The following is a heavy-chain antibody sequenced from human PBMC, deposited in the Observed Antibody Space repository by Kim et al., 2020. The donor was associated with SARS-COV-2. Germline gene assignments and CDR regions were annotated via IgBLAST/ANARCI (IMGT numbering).Heavy chain of an antibody. V-gene: IGHV4-34*01. J-gene: IGHJ4*02. Sequence: NYNPSLKSRVTISVDTSKNQFSLKLSSVTAADTAVYYCASGGAAAGTMDYWGQGTLVTVSS. D-gene: IGHD6-13*01. CDR3: ASGGAAAGTMDY.